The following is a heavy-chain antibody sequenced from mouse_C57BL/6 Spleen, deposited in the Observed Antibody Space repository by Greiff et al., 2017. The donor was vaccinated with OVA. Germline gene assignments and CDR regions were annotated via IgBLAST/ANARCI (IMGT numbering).Heavy chain of an antibody. CDR1: GFTFSSYG. Sequence: EVQRVESGGDLVKPGGSPKLSCAASGFTFSSYGMSWVRQTPDKRLEWVATISSGGSYTYYPDSVKGRFTISRDNAKNTLYLQMSSLKSEDTAMYYGARQGRYDYDAYAMDYWGQGTSVTVSS. CDR2: ISSGGSYT. V-gene: IGHV5-6*01. CDR3: ARQGRYDYDAYAMDY. J-gene: IGHJ4*01. D-gene: IGHD2-4*01.